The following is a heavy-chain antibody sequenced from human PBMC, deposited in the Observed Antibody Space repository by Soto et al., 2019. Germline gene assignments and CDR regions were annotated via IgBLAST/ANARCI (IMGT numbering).Heavy chain of an antibody. Sequence: LRLSCAASGFTFSDHYMTWIRQAPGKGPEWISYISGGGSTTSYADSVKGRFTISRDNAKNTLYLQMNSLTVEDTAAYYCSRDPRLADYWGQGTLVTVSS. CDR3: SRDPRLADY. V-gene: IGHV3-11*01. J-gene: IGHJ4*02. CDR2: ISGGGSTT. D-gene: IGHD6-25*01. CDR1: GFTFSDHY.